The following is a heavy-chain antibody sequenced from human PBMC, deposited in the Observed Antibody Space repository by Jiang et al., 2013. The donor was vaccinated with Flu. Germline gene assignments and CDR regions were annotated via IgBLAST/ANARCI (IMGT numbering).Heavy chain of an antibody. D-gene: IGHD6-19*01. CDR1: GDSVSAFH. J-gene: IGHJ4*02. Sequence: GSGLVKPSETLSLTCAVSGDSVSAFHWSWVRRPAGKGLEWIGRVYTSGSTNYNPSLRTPVPMSLDRSKNQVSLNLRSVTAADTAVYFCARDRYSNGWYYIDYWGQGTLVTVSS. CDR3: ARDRYSNGWYYIDY. CDR2: VYTSGST. V-gene: IGHV4-4*07.